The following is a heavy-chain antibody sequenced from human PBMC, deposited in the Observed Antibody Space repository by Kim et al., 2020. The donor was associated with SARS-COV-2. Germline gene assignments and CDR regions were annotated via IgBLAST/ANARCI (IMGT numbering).Heavy chain of an antibody. CDR2: IYNSGNT. CDR3: ATSRDLWFGELFAVAI. J-gene: IGHJ3*02. D-gene: IGHD3-10*01. V-gene: IGHV4-31*03. CDR1: GGSISSGGYY. Sequence: SETLSLTCTVSGGSISSGGYYWSWIRQHPGRGLEWIGSIYNSGNTHYNPSLKSRIIVSADTSKNQFSLKLSSVTAAATAVYNCATSRDLWFGELFAVAIWGQGKMVTVSS.